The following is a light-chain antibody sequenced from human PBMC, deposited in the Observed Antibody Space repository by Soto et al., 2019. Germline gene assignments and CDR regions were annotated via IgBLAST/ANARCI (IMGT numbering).Light chain of an antibody. J-gene: IGLJ2*01. V-gene: IGLV2-14*01. CDR1: SSDVGDYNY. Sequence: QSALTQPASVSGSPGQSITISCTGTSSDVGDYNYVSWYQQHPGKAPKLMISDVSNRPSGVSYRFSGSKSGNTASLTISGLQAEDAADYYCSSYTSSSTLVVFGGGTKLTVL. CDR2: DVS. CDR3: SSYTSSSTLVV.